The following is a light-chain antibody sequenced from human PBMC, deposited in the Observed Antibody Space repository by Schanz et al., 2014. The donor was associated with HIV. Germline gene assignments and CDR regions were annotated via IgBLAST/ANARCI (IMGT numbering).Light chain of an antibody. V-gene: IGLV2-8*01. CDR1: SSDVGGYNY. CDR2: EVS. Sequence: QSALTQPPSASGSPGQSVTISCTGTSSDVGGYNYVSWYQQHPGKAPKLMIYEVSKRPSGVPDRFSGSKSDNTASLTISGLQAEDEADYYCATWDDSLNGAVFGGGTQLTVL. J-gene: IGLJ7*01. CDR3: ATWDDSLNGAV.